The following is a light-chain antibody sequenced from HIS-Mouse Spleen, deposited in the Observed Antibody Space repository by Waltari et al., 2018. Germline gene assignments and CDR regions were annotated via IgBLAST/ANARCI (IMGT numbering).Light chain of an antibody. V-gene: IGKV1-39*01. CDR3: QQSYSTPYT. CDR2: AAS. Sequence: CRASQSISSYLNWYQQKPGKAPKLLIYAASSLQSGVPSRFSGSGSGTDFTLTISSLQPEDFATYYCQQSYSTPYTFGQGTKLEIK. CDR1: QSISSY. J-gene: IGKJ2*01.